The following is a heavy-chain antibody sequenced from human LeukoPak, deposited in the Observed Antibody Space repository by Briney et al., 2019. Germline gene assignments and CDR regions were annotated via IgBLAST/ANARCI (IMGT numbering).Heavy chain of an antibody. CDR1: GYTFTSYG. CDR3: ARGHPYSNNRFDP. CDR2: ISTYNGNT. V-gene: IGHV1-18*01. Sequence: AASVKVSCKASGYTFTSYGIGWVRQAPGQGQEWMGWISTYNGNTNYAQKLQGRVTMTTDTSTNTAYMELRSLRSDDTAVYYCARGHPYSNNRFDPWGQGTLITVSS. D-gene: IGHD6-13*01. J-gene: IGHJ5*02.